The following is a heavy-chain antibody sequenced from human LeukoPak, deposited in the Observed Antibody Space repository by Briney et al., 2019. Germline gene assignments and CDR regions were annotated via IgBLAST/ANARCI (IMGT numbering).Heavy chain of an antibody. CDR3: ARTYYYDSSGYSYYFDY. V-gene: IGHV3-48*03. D-gene: IGHD3-22*01. Sequence: GGSLRLSCAASGLTFSSYEMNWVRQAPGKGLEWVSYISSSGSTIYYAESVRGRFTISRDNAKNSLYLQMNSLRAEDTAVYYCARTYYYDSSGYSYYFDYWGQGTLVTVSS. CDR2: ISSSGSTI. CDR1: GLTFSSYE. J-gene: IGHJ4*02.